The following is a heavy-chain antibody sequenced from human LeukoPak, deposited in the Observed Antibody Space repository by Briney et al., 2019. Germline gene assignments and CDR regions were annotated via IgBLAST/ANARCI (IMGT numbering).Heavy chain of an antibody. CDR3: AELGITMIGGV. CDR1: GFSFDDYA. V-gene: IGHV3-9*01. J-gene: IGHJ6*04. Sequence: GGSLRLSCAASGFSFDDYAMQWVRQAPGKGLEWVSSISWNSGTIDYADSVKGRFTISRGNAKNSLYLQMNSLRAEDTAVYYCAELGITMIGGVWGKGTTVTISS. CDR2: ISWNSGTI. D-gene: IGHD3-10*02.